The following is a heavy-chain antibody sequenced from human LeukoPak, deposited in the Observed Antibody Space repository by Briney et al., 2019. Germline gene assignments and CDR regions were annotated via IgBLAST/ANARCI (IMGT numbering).Heavy chain of an antibody. CDR2: MNPNSGNT. D-gene: IGHD2/OR15-2a*01. J-gene: IGHJ6*03. CDR1: GYTFTSYD. Sequence: GASVKVSCKASGYTFTSYDINWVRQATGQGLEWMGWMNPNSGNTGYAQKFQGRVTITRNTSISTAYMELSSLRSEDTAVYYCARASMGYYYYYYMDVWGKGTTVTVSS. V-gene: IGHV1-8*01. CDR3: ARASMGYYYYYYMDV.